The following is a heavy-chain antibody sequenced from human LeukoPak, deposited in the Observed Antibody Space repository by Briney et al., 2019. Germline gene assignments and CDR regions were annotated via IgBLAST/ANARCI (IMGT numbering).Heavy chain of an antibody. D-gene: IGHD1-1*01. CDR3: ARTDNWNDVYYYMDV. Sequence: GASVKVSCKASGYTFTSYDINWVRQATGQGLEWMGWMNPNSGNTGYAQKFQGRVTITRNTSISTAYMELSSLRSEDTAVYYCARTDNWNDVYYYMDVGGKGTTVTVS. J-gene: IGHJ6*03. CDR1: GYTFTSYD. CDR2: MNPNSGNT. V-gene: IGHV1-8*03.